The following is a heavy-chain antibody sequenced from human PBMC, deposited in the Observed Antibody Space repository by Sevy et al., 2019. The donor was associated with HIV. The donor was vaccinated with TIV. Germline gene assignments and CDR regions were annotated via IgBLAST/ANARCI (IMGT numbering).Heavy chain of an antibody. V-gene: IGHV1-2*02. CDR2: INPDNGDT. J-gene: IGHJ6*02. CDR3: ARNLAIFGVQSGLDV. CDR1: GYMFTDFY. Sequence: ASVKVSCKSTGYMFTDFYINWVRLAPGQGLEWVGWINPDNGDTDYGQKFQGRVTMTRDTSLSSAYMELSSLRSDDTAIYYCARNLAIFGVQSGLDVWGQGTSVTVSS. D-gene: IGHD3-3*01.